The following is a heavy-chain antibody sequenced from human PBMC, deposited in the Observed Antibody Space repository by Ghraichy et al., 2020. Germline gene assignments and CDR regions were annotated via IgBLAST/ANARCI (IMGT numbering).Heavy chain of an antibody. D-gene: IGHD5-12*01. Sequence: GESLNISCKASGYSFSTSWIGWVRQMPGKGLEWMGIIYPGDSDTRYSPSFQGQVTMSADKSITTAYLQWSSLKATDTAIYYCARLSHSGYDSVYYFGMDVWGQGTTVTVSS. CDR3: ARLSHSGYDSVYYFGMDV. CDR1: GYSFSTSW. V-gene: IGHV5-51*01. CDR2: IYPGDSDT. J-gene: IGHJ6*02.